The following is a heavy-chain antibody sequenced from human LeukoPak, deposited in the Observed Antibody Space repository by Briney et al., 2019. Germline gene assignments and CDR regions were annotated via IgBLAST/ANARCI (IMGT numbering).Heavy chain of an antibody. CDR1: GYTFTSYG. CDR2: ISGYNGNT. CDR3: AREQSSGYYRVGAFDI. J-gene: IGHJ3*02. D-gene: IGHD3-22*01. V-gene: IGHV1-18*01. Sequence: GASVKVSCRASGYTFTSYGISWVRQAPGQGLEWMGWISGYNGNTNYAQKLQGRVTMTTDKSTSTAYMELKSLRSDDTAVYYCAREQSSGYYRVGAFDIWGQGTMVTVSS.